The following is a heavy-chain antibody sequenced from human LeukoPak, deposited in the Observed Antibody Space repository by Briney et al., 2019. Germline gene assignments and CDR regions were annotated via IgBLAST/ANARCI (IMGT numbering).Heavy chain of an antibody. J-gene: IGHJ4*02. CDR1: GGSISSYY. CDR3: ARDGGSYGAVDY. CDR2: IYYSGST. D-gene: IGHD4-17*01. Sequence: SETRSLTCTVSGGSISSYYWSWIRQPPGKGQEWIGYIYYSGSTNYNPSLKSRVTISVDTSKNQFSLKLSSVTAADTAVYYCARDGGSYGAVDYWGQGTLVTVSS. V-gene: IGHV4-59*01.